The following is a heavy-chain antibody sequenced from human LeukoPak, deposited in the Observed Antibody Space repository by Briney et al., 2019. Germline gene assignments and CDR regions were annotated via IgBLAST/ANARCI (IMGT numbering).Heavy chain of an antibody. CDR1: GFTFSSYG. V-gene: IGHV3-30*02. J-gene: IGHJ4*02. D-gene: IGHD6-19*01. Sequence: PGGSLRLSCAASGFTFSSYGMRWVRQAPGKGLEWVVFIRYDGSNKYYADSVKGRFTISRDNSKNTLYLQMDSLRAEDTGVYYCAKVRRYSSGWYGDYWGRGTLVSVSS. CDR2: IRYDGSNK. CDR3: AKVRRYSSGWYGDY.